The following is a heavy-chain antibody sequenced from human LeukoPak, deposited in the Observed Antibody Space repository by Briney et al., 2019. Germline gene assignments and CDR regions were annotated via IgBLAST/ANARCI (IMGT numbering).Heavy chain of an antibody. D-gene: IGHD2-8*01. CDR1: GFTFSSYA. CDR2: ISGSGGST. Sequence: SGGSLRLSCAASGFTFSSYAMSWVRQAPGKGLEWVSAISGSGGSTYYADSVKGRFTISRDNSKNTLYLQMNSLRAEDTAVYYCAKHPQTRDDIVLMVYALDYWGQGTMVTVSS. CDR3: AKHPQTRDDIVLMVYALDY. J-gene: IGHJ4*02. V-gene: IGHV3-23*01.